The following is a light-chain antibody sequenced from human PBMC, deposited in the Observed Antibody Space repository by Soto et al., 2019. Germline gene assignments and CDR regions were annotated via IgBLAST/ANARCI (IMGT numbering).Light chain of an antibody. J-gene: IGLJ3*02. Sequence: QSVLTQSSSASASXXXSVKXXXTXSSGHSGYIIAWHQQQPGKAPRYLMKLEGSGSYNKGSGVPDRFSGSSSGADRYLTISNLQFEDEADYYCETWDDNAWVFGGGTKVTVL. V-gene: IGLV4-60*02. CDR2: LEGSGSY. CDR1: SGHSGYI. CDR3: ETWDDNAWV.